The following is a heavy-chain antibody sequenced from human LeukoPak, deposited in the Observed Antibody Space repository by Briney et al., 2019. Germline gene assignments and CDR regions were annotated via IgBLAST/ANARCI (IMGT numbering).Heavy chain of an antibody. CDR3: ARVGPGGWWYFDL. CDR1: GFTVSSNY. D-gene: IGHD6-19*01. CDR2: IYSGGST. Sequence: GGSLRLSCAASGFTVSSNYMSWVRQAPGKGLEWVSVIYSGGSTYYADSVKGRFTISRDNSKNTLYLQTNSLRAEDTAVYYCARVGPGGWWYFDLWGRGTLVTVSS. V-gene: IGHV3-53*01. J-gene: IGHJ2*01.